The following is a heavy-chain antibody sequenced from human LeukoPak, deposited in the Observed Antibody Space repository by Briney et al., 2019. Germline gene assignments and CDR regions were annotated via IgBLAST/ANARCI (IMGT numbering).Heavy chain of an antibody. D-gene: IGHD3-22*01. Sequence: GASVKVSCKASGYTFTGYYMHWVRQAAGQGLEWRGWINPNSGGTNYAQKFQGRVTMTRDTSISTAYMELSRLRSDDTAVYYCARDGVGYYDSSGYYYFQHWGQGTLVTVSS. CDR2: INPNSGGT. CDR1: GYTFTGYY. J-gene: IGHJ1*01. V-gene: IGHV1-2*02. CDR3: ARDGVGYYDSSGYYYFQH.